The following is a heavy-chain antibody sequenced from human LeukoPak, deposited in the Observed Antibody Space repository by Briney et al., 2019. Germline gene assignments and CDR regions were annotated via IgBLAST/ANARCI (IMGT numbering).Heavy chain of an antibody. CDR1: GFTFSNYA. V-gene: IGHV3-23*01. CDR2: ISGSSSNT. J-gene: IGHJ6*04. D-gene: IGHD3-10*02. CDR3: AELGITMIGGV. Sequence: GGSLRLSCAASGFTFSNYAMSWVRQAPGKGLEWVSTISGSSSNTYYAGSVKGRFTISRDNAKNSLYLQMNSLRAEDTAVYYCAELGITMIGGVWGKGTTVTISS.